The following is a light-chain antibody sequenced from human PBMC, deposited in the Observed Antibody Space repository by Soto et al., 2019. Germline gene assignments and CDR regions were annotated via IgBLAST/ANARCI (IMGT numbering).Light chain of an antibody. Sequence: QMTQSPSSLFASVGDRVTITCRAGQSISSHLNWYQQKVGQTPRLLIYAASTLQSEVPPRFSGSGSGTEFTLTISGLQREDFATYYCQQSHSAPRTFGGGTKIQI. CDR1: QSISSH. V-gene: IGKV1-39*01. CDR2: AAS. J-gene: IGKJ4*01. CDR3: QQSHSAPRT.